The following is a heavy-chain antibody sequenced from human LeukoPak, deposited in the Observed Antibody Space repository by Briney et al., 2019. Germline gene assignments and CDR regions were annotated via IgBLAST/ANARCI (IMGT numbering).Heavy chain of an antibody. CDR3: ARGEGTLQTQSAFDI. CDR1: GYTFTSYD. D-gene: IGHD2/OR15-2a*01. CDR2: MNPNSGNT. V-gene: IGHV1-8*03. J-gene: IGHJ3*02. Sequence: GASVTVSCKASGYTFTSYDINWVRQATGQGLEWMGWMNPNSGNTGYAQKFQGRVTITADESTSTAYMELSSLRSEDTAVYYCARGEGTLQTQSAFDIWGQGTMVTVSS.